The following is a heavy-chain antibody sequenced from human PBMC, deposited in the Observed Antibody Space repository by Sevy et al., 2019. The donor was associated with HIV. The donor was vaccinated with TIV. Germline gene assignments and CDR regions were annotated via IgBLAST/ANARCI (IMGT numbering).Heavy chain of an antibody. V-gene: IGHV4-30-4*01. CDR3: ARGTVLLWFGELLTIGGYFDY. J-gene: IGHJ4*02. CDR2: IYYSGST. CDR1: GGSISSGDYY. D-gene: IGHD3-10*01. Sequence: SETLSLTCTVSGGSISSGDYYWSWIRQPPGKGLEWIGYIYYSGSTYYNPSLKSRVTISVDTSKNQFSLKLGSVTAAETAGYYCARGTVLLWFGELLTIGGYFDYWGQGTLVTVSS.